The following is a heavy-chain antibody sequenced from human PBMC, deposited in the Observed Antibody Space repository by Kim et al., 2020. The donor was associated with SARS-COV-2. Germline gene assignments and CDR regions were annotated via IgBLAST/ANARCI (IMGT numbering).Heavy chain of an antibody. CDR3: ARELEGTGSYSF. CDR2: TSSSGATI. CDR1: GFTFSTYN. D-gene: IGHD1-26*01. V-gene: IGHV3-48*02. J-gene: IGHJ4*02. Sequence: GGSLRLSCAASGFTFSTYNIHWVRQAPGKGLEWLSYTSSSGATIYSADSVKGLFIITRDNAKNSLYVQMSSLRDEDAAVYYCARELEGTGSYSFWGQGTLLTVSS.